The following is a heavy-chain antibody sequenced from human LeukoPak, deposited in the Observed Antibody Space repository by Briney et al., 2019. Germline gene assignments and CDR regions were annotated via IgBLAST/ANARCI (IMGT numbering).Heavy chain of an antibody. D-gene: IGHD6-6*01. CDR1: GFTFSIYT. Sequence: GGSLRLSCAASGFTFSIYTMNWVRQAPGKGLEWVSLISSGSRNIYYADSVRGRFTISRDNAKNSLYLQMNSLRAEDTAVYYCARGVLEQLADYWGQRTLVTVSS. V-gene: IGHV3-21*01. CDR2: ISSGSRNI. CDR3: ARGVLEQLADY. J-gene: IGHJ4*02.